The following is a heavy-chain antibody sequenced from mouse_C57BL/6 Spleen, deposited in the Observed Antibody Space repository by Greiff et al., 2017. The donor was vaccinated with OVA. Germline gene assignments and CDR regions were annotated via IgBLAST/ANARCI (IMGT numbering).Heavy chain of an antibody. CDR3: ARQGTGPFDY. V-gene: IGHV5-17*01. Sequence: EVKLMESGGGLVKPGGSLKLSCAASGFTFSDYGMHWVRQAPEKGLEWVAYISSGSSTIYYADTVKGRFTISRDNAKNTLFLQMTSLRSEDTAMYYCARQGTGPFDYWGQGTTLTVSS. CDR2: ISSGSSTI. J-gene: IGHJ2*01. CDR1: GFTFSDYG. D-gene: IGHD4-1*01.